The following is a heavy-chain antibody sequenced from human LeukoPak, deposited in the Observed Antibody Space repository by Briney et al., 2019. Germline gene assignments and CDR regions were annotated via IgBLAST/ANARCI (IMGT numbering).Heavy chain of an antibody. CDR2: ISGSGGST. J-gene: IGHJ4*02. V-gene: IGHV3-23*01. D-gene: IGHD6-13*01. CDR3: AKKGYSNYYFDY. Sequence: PGGSLRLSCAASGFTFSSYAMSWVRQAPGRGLEWVSAISGSGGSTYFADSVKGRFTISRDNSKNTLYLQMNSLRAEDTAVYYCAKKGYSNYYFDYWGQGTLVTVSS. CDR1: GFTFSSYA.